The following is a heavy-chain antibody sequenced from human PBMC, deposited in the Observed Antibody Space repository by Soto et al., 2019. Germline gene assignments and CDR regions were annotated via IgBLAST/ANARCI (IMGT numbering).Heavy chain of an antibody. CDR1: GYTFTSYY. CDR3: AKDWAYYDILTGYYLPQNWFDP. V-gene: IGHV1-46*01. Sequence: ASVKVSCKASGYTFTSYYMHWVRQAPGQGLEWMGIINPSGGSTSYAQKFQGRVTMTRDTSTSTVYMELSSLRSEDTAVYYCAKDWAYYDILTGYYLPQNWFDPWGQGTLVTVSS. CDR2: INPSGGST. D-gene: IGHD3-9*01. J-gene: IGHJ5*02.